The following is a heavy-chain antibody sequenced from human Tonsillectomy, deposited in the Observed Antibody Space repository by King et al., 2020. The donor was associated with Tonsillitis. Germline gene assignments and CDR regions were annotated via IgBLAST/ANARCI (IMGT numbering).Heavy chain of an antibody. V-gene: IGHV4-39*01. CDR3: ERYYYDSSGYYFDY. CDR1: GGSISSSSYY. Sequence: QLQESGPGLVKPSETLSLTCTVSGGSISSSSYYWGWIRQPPGKGLEWIGSIYYSGSTYYNPSLKSRVTISVDTSKNQFSLKLSSVTAADTAVYYCERYYYDSSGYYFDYWGQGTLVTVSS. J-gene: IGHJ4*02. D-gene: IGHD3-22*01. CDR2: IYYSGST.